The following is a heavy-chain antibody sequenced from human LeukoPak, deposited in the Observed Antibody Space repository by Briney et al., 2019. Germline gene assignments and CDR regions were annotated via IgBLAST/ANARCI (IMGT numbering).Heavy chain of an antibody. CDR3: ATKSWFDP. CDR1: GFTFSSYA. CDR2: ISYDGSNK. D-gene: IGHD1-14*01. V-gene: IGHV3-30-3*01. Sequence: GGSLRLSCAASGFTFSSYAMHWVRQAPGKGLEWVAVISYDGSNKYYADSVKGRFTISRDNSKNSLYLQMNSLRAEDTALYYCATKSWFDPWGQGTLVTGSS. J-gene: IGHJ5*02.